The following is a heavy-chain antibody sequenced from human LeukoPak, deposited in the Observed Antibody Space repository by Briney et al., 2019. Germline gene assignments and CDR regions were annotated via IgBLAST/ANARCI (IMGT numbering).Heavy chain of an antibody. CDR2: ISWDGITT. J-gene: IGHJ4*02. Sequence: PGGSLRLSCAASGFTFDNYAMHWVRQAPGKGLEWVSLISWDGITTHYADSVKGRFTISRDNSKNSLFPQMSSLRAEDTALYYCAKDFHRGGPSMAFDYWGQGNLVTVSS. CDR3: AKDFHRGGPSMAFDY. V-gene: IGHV3-43D*03. CDR1: GFTFDNYA. D-gene: IGHD1-14*01.